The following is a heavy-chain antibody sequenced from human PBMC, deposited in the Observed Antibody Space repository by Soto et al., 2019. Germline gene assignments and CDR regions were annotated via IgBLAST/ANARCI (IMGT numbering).Heavy chain of an antibody. V-gene: IGHV4-4*02. CDR1: GTSISSSYW. CDR2: IYHTGIT. D-gene: IGHD2-21*01. Sequence: QVQLRQSGPGLVKPSGTLSLTCVVSGTSISSSYWWTWVRQSPGKGLEWIGEIYHTGITKYNPSLKTRVPISVDTSSTHFSLRLTSVTAADTAMYYCATLPPRIVVVLSEFPTWGQGSQVTVSS. J-gene: IGHJ5*02. CDR3: ATLPPRIVVVLSEFPT.